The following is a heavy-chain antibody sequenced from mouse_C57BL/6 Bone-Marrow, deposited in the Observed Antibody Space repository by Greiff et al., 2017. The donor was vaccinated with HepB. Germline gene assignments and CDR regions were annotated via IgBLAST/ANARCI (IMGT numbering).Heavy chain of an antibody. CDR2: IWRGGST. Sequence: VQLVESGPGLVQPSQSLSITCTVSGFSLTSYGVHWVRQSPGKGLEWLGVIWRGGSTDYNAAFMSRLSITKDNSKSQVCFKMNSLQADDTAIYYCAKNLHYYGSSYWYFDVWGTGTTVTVSS. CDR3: AKNLHYYGSSYWYFDV. V-gene: IGHV2-5*01. J-gene: IGHJ1*03. D-gene: IGHD1-1*01. CDR1: GFSLTSYG.